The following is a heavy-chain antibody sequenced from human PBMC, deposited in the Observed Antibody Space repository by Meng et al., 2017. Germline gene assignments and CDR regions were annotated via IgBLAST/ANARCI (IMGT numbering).Heavy chain of an antibody. CDR1: GFTFSIYS. V-gene: IGHV3-30*01. CDR3: TRSYYYDTTGYIQDFDY. Sequence: GESLKISCAASGFTFSIYSMHWVRQAPGKGLEWVSVMSHDESNKDYADFVKGRFTISRDNSKNTLYLEMNSLRAEDTAMYYCTRSYYYDTTGYIQDFDYWGQGTLVTVSS. CDR2: MSHDESNK. J-gene: IGHJ4*02. D-gene: IGHD3-22*01.